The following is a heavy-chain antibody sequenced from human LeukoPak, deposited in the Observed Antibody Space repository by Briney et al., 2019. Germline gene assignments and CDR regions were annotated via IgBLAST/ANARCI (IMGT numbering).Heavy chain of an antibody. CDR1: GYTFTSYG. CDR2: ISAYNGNT. Sequence: GASVKVSCEASGYTFTSYGISWVRQAPGQGLEWMGWISAYNGNTNYAQKLQGRVTMTTDTSTSTAYMELRSLRSDDTAVYYCARVDGGTAAAGTGDYWDQGTLVTVSS. V-gene: IGHV1-18*04. J-gene: IGHJ4*02. CDR3: ARVDGGTAAAGTGDY. D-gene: IGHD6-13*01.